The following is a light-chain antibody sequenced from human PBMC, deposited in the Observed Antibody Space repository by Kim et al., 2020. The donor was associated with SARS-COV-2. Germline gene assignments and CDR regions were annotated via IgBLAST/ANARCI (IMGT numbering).Light chain of an antibody. CDR3: QQYDNYPRT. CDR1: QGISSW. J-gene: IGKJ1*01. Sequence: DIQMTQSPSSLSASVGDRVTITCRASQGISSWLAWYQQKPEEATKSLIYAASSLQSGVPSRFSGSGSGTDFTLTISSLQPEDFATYYFQQYDNYPRTFGQGTKLDIK. V-gene: IGKV1D-16*01. CDR2: AAS.